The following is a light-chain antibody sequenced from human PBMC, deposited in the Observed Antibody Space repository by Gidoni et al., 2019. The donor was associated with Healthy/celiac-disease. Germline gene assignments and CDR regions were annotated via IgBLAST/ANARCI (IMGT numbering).Light chain of an antibody. CDR1: QSASSY. Sequence: ELVLTQSPAPLSLSPGERATLSCRASQSASSYLAWYQQNPGQAPRLLIFAASNRATGIPARFSGSGSWTYFPLTISSLEPEDFAVYYCQQRSNWLTFXGXTQVEIK. CDR2: AAS. V-gene: IGKV3-11*01. J-gene: IGKJ4*01. CDR3: QQRSNWLT.